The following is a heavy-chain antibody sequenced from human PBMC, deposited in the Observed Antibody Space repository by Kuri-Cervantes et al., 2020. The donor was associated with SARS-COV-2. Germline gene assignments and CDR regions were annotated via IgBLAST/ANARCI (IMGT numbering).Heavy chain of an antibody. Sequence: SETLSLTCAVYGVSLSNHYWSWIRQSPGKGLEWIGEIHHSGTTNYNPSLKSRVTISVDTSKNQFSLKLSSVTAADTAVYYCARVVTNPLDYDSSGSTFDPWGQGTLVTVSS. J-gene: IGHJ5*02. CDR2: IHHSGTT. CDR1: GVSLSNHY. V-gene: IGHV4-34*01. D-gene: IGHD3-22*01. CDR3: ARVVTNPLDYDSSGSTFDP.